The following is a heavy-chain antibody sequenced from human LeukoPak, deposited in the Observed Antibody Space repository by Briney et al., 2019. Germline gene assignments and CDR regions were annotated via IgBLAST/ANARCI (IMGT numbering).Heavy chain of an antibody. CDR3: ASTDRLLWFGELFV. CDR1: GFTFSSYA. J-gene: IGHJ4*02. CDR2: IPYDGSNK. Sequence: PGGSLRLSCAASGFTFSSYAMHWVRQAPGKGLEWVAVIPYDGSNKYYADSVKGRFTISRDNSKNTLYLQMNSLRAEDTAVYYCASTDRLLWFGELFVWGQGTLVTVSS. V-gene: IGHV3-30-3*01. D-gene: IGHD3-10*01.